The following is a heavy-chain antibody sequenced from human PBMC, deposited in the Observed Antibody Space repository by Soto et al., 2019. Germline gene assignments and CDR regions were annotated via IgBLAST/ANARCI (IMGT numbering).Heavy chain of an antibody. V-gene: IGHV4-39*01. CDR3: ARHLDSGGNVYLDY. D-gene: IGHD4-17*01. J-gene: IGHJ4*02. Sequence: SETLSLTCSVSGGSISSSGYYWGWIRQPPGKGLEWIGCMYFSANTYYDPSLKSRVAISVDMSNNHFSLKLSSVTAADTAVYYCARHLDSGGNVYLDYWGQGTLVTVSS. CDR2: MYFSANT. CDR1: GGSISSSGYY.